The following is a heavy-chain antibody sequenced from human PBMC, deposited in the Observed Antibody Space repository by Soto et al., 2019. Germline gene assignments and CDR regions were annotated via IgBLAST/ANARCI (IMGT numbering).Heavy chain of an antibody. Sequence: ESGGGVVQPGRSLRLSCAASGFTFSSYGMHWVRQAPGKGLEWVAVIWYDGSNKYYADSVKGRFTISRDNSKNTLYLQMNSLRAEDTAVYYCARSVAAAGGYWYFDLWGRGTLVTVSS. D-gene: IGHD6-13*01. V-gene: IGHV3-33*01. CDR3: ARSVAAAGGYWYFDL. J-gene: IGHJ2*01. CDR2: IWYDGSNK. CDR1: GFTFSSYG.